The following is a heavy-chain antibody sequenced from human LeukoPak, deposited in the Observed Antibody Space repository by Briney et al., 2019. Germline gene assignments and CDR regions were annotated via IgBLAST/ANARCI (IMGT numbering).Heavy chain of an antibody. CDR3: ASNYYDSSGYYANAFDI. V-gene: IGHV4-4*07. Sequence: LSETLSLTCTVSGGSISSYYWSWIRQPAGKGLEWIGRIYTSGSTNYNPSLKSRVTMSVDTSKNQFSLKLSSVTAADTAVYYCASNYYDSSGYYANAFDIWGQGTMVTVSS. J-gene: IGHJ3*02. D-gene: IGHD3-22*01. CDR2: IYTSGST. CDR1: GGSISSYY.